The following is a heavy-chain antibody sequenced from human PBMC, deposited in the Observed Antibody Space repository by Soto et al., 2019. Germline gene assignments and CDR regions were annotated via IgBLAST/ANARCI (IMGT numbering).Heavy chain of an antibody. V-gene: IGHV1-18*01. Sequence: ASVKVSCKASGYTFTSYGISCVRQAPEQGLEWMGWISAYNGNTNYAQKLQGRVTMTTDTSTSAAYMELRSLRSDDTAVYYCARVPGLRGSSWYSWYFDLWGRGTLVTVSS. D-gene: IGHD6-13*01. CDR1: GYTFTSYG. CDR3: ARVPGLRGSSWYSWYFDL. J-gene: IGHJ2*01. CDR2: ISAYNGNT.